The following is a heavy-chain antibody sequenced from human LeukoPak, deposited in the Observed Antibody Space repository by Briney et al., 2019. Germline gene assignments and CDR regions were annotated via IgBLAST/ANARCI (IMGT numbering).Heavy chain of an antibody. J-gene: IGHJ4*02. CDR1: GGSISSSSYY. CDR2: IYYSGST. Sequence: SETLSLTCTVSGGSISSSSYYWGWIRQPPGKGLEWIGSIYYSGSTYYNPSLKSRVTISVDTSKNQFSLKLSSVTAADTAVYYCASVPLYSSGWFFGWGQGTLVTVSS. CDR3: ASVPLYSSGWFFG. V-gene: IGHV4-39*01. D-gene: IGHD6-19*01.